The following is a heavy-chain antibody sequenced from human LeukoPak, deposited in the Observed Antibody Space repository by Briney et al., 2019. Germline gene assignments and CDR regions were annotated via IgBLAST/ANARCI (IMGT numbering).Heavy chain of an antibody. CDR3: ARDWSGYGSFDY. CDR2: IYFSGST. CDR1: GVSISSGGDY. V-gene: IGHV4-31*02. Sequence: SQTLSVTCTVSGVSISSGGDYWSWIRQHPGEGLEWIGNIYFSGSTNYNPSLKSRLTISVDMSNNQFSLKLSSVTAADTALYYCARDWSGYGSFDYWGRGTLVTVSS. J-gene: IGHJ4*02. D-gene: IGHD3-3*01.